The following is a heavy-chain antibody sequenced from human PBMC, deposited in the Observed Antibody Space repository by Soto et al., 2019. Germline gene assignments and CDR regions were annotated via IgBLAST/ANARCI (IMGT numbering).Heavy chain of an antibody. J-gene: IGHJ4*02. CDR1: GGSVSSSHW. V-gene: IGHV4-4*02. CDR2: ISHSGST. D-gene: IGHD6-13*01. Sequence: SETLSLTCVVSGGSVSSSHWWSWVRQPPGKGLEWIGEISHSGSTTSKPSLKSRVTISLDKSKNHFSLKLSSVTAADTAMYYCARTEAAAGDFDYWGQGILVTVSS. CDR3: ARTEAAAGDFDY.